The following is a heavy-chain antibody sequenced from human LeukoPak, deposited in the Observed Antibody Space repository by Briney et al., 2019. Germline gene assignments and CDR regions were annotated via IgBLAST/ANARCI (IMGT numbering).Heavy chain of an antibody. Sequence: SETLSLTCTVSGGSISSGDYYWSWIRQPPGKGLEWIGYIYYSGSTYYNPSLKSRVTISVDTSKNQFSLKLSSVTAADTAVYYCASGAKYDYRDYGWGYFDYWGQGTLVTVSS. D-gene: IGHD4-17*01. CDR3: ASGAKYDYRDYGWGYFDY. CDR2: IYYSGST. J-gene: IGHJ4*02. CDR1: GGSISSGDYY. V-gene: IGHV4-30-4*01.